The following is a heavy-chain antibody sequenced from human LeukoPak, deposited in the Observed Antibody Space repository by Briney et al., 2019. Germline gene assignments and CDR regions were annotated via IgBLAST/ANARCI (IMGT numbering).Heavy chain of an antibody. CDR3: AKQDDFWSGYYDWFDP. D-gene: IGHD3-3*01. Sequence: GGSLRLSCAASRFTFSTYAMNWVRQGPGKGLEWVSAISGSGGSTYYTDSVKGRFTISRDNSKNTLYLQMNSLRAEDTAVYYCAKQDDFWSGYYDWFDPWGQGTLVTVSS. J-gene: IGHJ5*02. CDR2: ISGSGGST. CDR1: RFTFSTYA. V-gene: IGHV3-23*01.